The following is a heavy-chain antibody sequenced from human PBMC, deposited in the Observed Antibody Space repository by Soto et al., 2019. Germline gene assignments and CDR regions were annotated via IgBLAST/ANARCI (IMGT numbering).Heavy chain of an antibody. CDR1: GGSISSSSYY. D-gene: IGHD5-12*01. V-gene: IGHV4-39*01. CDR2: IYYSGST. Sequence: SETLSLTCTVSGGSISSSSYYWGWIRQPPGKGLEWIGSIYYSGSTYYNPSLKSRVTISVDTSKNQFSLKLSSVTAADTAVYYCASNRGFGGYDLLTPNWFDPWGQGTLVTVSS. J-gene: IGHJ5*02. CDR3: ASNRGFGGYDLLTPNWFDP.